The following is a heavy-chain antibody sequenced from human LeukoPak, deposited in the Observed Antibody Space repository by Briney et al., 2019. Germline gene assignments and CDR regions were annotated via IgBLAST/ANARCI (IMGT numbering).Heavy chain of an antibody. CDR1: GGSISSSSYY. CDR2: IYYNGPT. Sequence: SETLSLTCTVSGGSISSSSYYWGWIRQPPGKGLGWIGSIYYNGPTYYNPSLKSRVTISVDTSKNQFSLKLSSVTAADTAVYYCARQSVGYSSGWSPAWFDPWGQGTLVTVSS. D-gene: IGHD6-19*01. CDR3: ARQSVGYSSGWSPAWFDP. V-gene: IGHV4-39*01. J-gene: IGHJ5*02.